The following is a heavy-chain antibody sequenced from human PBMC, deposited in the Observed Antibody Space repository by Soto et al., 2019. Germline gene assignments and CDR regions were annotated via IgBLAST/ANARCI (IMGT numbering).Heavy chain of an antibody. J-gene: IGHJ4*02. CDR2: IYYSGST. V-gene: IGHV4-59*01. CDR3: ARSYYYGSGSYYYY. D-gene: IGHD3-10*01. CDR1: GGAISSYY. Sequence: SETLSLTCTVSGGAISSYYWSWIRQPPGKGLEWIGYIYYSGSTNYNPSLKSRVTISVDTSKNQFSLKLSSVTAADTAVYYRARSYYYGSGSYYYYWGQGTLVTVSS.